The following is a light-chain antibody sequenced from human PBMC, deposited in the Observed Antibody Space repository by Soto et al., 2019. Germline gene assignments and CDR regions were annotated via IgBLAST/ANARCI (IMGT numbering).Light chain of an antibody. CDR2: DAS. V-gene: IGKV1-5*01. CDR3: QQYNSYSPLT. CDR1: QSISSW. J-gene: IGKJ4*01. Sequence: DIQMTQSPSTLSASVGDRVTITCRASQSISSWLAWYQQKPGKAPKLLIYDASSLESGGPSRFSGSGSGTEFTLTISSLQPDAFATYYCQQYNSYSPLTFGGEPNVDIK.